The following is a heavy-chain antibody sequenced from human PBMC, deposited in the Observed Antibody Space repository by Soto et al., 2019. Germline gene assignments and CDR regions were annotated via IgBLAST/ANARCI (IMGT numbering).Heavy chain of an antibody. J-gene: IGHJ6*02. CDR3: ARIRGYWYGLDV. Sequence: EVQLLESGGGLVQPGGSLRLSCAASGFPLSTYGMTWVRQAPGKGLEWVSAITGTGGNTYYVDSVKGRFTSSRDNAKNMLYLQVNSLRVEDTAVYYCARIRGYWYGLDVWGQATTVTGSS. CDR2: ITGTGGNT. CDR1: GFPLSTYG. V-gene: IGHV3-23*01.